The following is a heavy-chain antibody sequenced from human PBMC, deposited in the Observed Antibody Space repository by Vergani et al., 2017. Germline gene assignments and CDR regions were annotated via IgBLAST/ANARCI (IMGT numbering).Heavy chain of an antibody. CDR3: ARTTSRWDYYYYMDV. CDR1: GGSISSGSYY. J-gene: IGHJ6*03. CDR2: IYTSGST. Sequence: QVQLQESGPGLVKPSQTLSLTCTVSGGSISSGSYYWSWIPQPAGKGLEWIGRIYTSGSTNYNPSLKSLVTISVDTSKNQFSLKLSSVTAADTAVYYCARTTSRWDYYYYMDVWGKGTTVTVSS. D-gene: IGHD4-23*01. V-gene: IGHV4-61*02.